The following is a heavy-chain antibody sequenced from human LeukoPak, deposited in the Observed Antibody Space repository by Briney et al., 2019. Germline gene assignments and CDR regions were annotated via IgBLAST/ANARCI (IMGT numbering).Heavy chain of an antibody. Sequence: GGSLRLSCAASGFTFSTYWMTWVRQAPGKGLEWVAKIREDGSEKYYVDSMKGRFTVSRDNTKNSLYLQMNSLRAEDTAVYYCARSGYRAGMDVWGQGTTVTVSS. CDR3: ARSGYRAGMDV. CDR1: GFTFSTYW. V-gene: IGHV3-7*04. D-gene: IGHD6-13*01. CDR2: IREDGSEK. J-gene: IGHJ6*02.